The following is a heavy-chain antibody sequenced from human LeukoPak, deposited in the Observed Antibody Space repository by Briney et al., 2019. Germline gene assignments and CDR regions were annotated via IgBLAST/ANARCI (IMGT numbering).Heavy chain of an antibody. CDR3: ARHGRGTQIHIVVVTATYYYFDY. CDR2: IDPSDSYT. V-gene: IGHV5-10-1*01. CDR1: GYSFTSYW. Sequence: GESLKISCKGSGYSFTSYWISWVRQMPGKGLEWMGRIDPSDSYTNYSPSSQGHVTISADKSISTAYLQWSSLKASDTAMYYCARHGRGTQIHIVVVTATYYYFDYWGQGTLVTVSS. D-gene: IGHD2-21*02. J-gene: IGHJ4*02.